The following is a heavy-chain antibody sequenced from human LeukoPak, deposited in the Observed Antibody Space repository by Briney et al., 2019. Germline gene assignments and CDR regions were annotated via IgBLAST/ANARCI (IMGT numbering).Heavy chain of an antibody. Sequence: SETLSLTCTVSGGSVISGHYYWSWTRQPPGKGLEWIGYIYSSGSTNYNPSLKSRVTISVDTSRNEFSLKLSSVTAADTAVYYCARTATGGGYWGQGALVTVSA. CDR2: IYSSGST. J-gene: IGHJ4*02. CDR1: GGSVISGHYY. V-gene: IGHV4-61*01. CDR3: ARTATGGGY. D-gene: IGHD2-21*02.